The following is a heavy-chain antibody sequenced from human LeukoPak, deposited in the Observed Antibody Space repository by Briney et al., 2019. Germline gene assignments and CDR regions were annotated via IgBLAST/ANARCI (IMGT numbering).Heavy chain of an antibody. CDR2: ISYSGST. Sequence: SETLSLTCTVSGDSISSYYWSWIRQPPGKGLEWIGYISYSGSTNYSPSLRSRVTISVDTSKTQFSLKLRSVTAADTAVYYCARASSGWYNWFDPWGQGTLVTVSS. CDR3: ARASSGWYNWFDP. V-gene: IGHV4-59*01. D-gene: IGHD6-19*01. J-gene: IGHJ5*02. CDR1: GDSISSYY.